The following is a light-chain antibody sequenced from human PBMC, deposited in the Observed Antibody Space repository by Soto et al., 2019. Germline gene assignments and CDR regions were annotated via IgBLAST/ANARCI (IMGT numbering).Light chain of an antibody. CDR2: LGS. CDR3: MQALHTPRT. Sequence: DLVMSQSPLSLSVPPGEPASIXXRSXQSLLESNRFPSLEWHLQKTGQSPEVLMYLGSNRXXGVPDNLSGSGSGTDVTLKISKVEAEDVGVFYCMQALHTPRTFGQGTKVDIK. J-gene: IGKJ1*01. CDR1: QSLLESNRFPS. V-gene: IGKV2-28*01.